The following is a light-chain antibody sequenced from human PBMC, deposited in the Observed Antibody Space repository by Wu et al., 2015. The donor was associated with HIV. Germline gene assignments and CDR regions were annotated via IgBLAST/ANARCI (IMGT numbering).Light chain of an antibody. V-gene: IGKV3-11*01. CDR1: QSVSRF. J-gene: IGKJ4*01. CDR3: QQYNNWPPLT. CDR2: DTS. Sequence: EIVLTQSPVTLSLSPGDRATISCRASQSVSRFLAWYQQKPGQAPRLLIYDTSDRATGVPARFSGRGSGTDFTLTISSLQSEDFAVYYCQQYNNWPPLTFGGGTKVEIK.